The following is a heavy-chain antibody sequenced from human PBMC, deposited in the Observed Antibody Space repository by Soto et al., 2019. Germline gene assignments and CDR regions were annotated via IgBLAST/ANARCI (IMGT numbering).Heavy chain of an antibody. Sequence: GGSLRLSCAASGFTFSSYAMHWVRQAPGKGLEWVAVISYDGSNKYYADSVKGRFTISRDNSKNTLYLQMNSLRAEDTAVYYCARDLVGAPANYYYYGMDVWGQGTTVTVSS. V-gene: IGHV3-30-3*01. CDR2: ISYDGSNK. CDR1: GFTFSSYA. J-gene: IGHJ6*02. CDR3: ARDLVGAPANYYYYGMDV. D-gene: IGHD1-26*01.